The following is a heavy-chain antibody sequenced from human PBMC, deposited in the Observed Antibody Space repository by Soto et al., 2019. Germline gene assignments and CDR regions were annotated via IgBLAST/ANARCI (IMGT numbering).Heavy chain of an antibody. J-gene: IGHJ4*02. CDR1: GDSVTSHY. D-gene: IGHD3-9*01. V-gene: IGHV4-59*02. Sequence: PSETLSLTCSFSGDSVTSHYLTWIRQSPEKGLEWIGYMHYTGFSHYNPSLKSRLTISVDRSKNQFTMKLSSVTVADTAVYYCARAHGDFLTGYYQCFDYWGQGTLVTVSS. CDR2: MHYTGFS. CDR3: ARAHGDFLTGYYQCFDY.